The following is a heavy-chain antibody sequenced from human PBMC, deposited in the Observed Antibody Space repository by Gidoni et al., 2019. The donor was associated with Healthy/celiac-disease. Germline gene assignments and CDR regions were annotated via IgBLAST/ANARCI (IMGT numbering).Heavy chain of an antibody. CDR2: VNTDGTNT. Sequence: EVQLVESGGGLVQPGGSLRLSCAASGFTYSNYWMHWVRQAPGKGLVWVSSVNTDGTNTNYADSVKGRFTISRDNAEDTLYLQMNSLRAEDTAMYYCARDRGHAYFFDYWGQGTLVTVSS. D-gene: IGHD3-10*01. CDR3: ARDRGHAYFFDY. V-gene: IGHV3-74*01. CDR1: GFTYSNYW. J-gene: IGHJ4*02.